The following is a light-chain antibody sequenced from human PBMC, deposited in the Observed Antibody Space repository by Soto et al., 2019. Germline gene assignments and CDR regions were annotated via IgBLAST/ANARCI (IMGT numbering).Light chain of an antibody. V-gene: IGLV7-43*01. CDR2: STN. CDR3: LVFYGGAWV. CDR1: TGAVTSGYY. J-gene: IGLJ3*02. Sequence: QAVVTQEPSLTVSPGGTVTLTCASSTGAVTSGYYPNWFQQKPGQAPRPLIYSTNIRHSWTPARFSGSLLGGKAALTLSGVQPEGEDEYFCLVFYGGAWVFGGGTKLTVL.